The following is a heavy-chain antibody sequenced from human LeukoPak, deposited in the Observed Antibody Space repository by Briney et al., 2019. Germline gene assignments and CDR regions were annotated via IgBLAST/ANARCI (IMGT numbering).Heavy chain of an antibody. CDR2: INSDGSST. V-gene: IGHV3-74*01. Sequence: GGSLRLSCAAPGFTFSSYWMHWVRQAPGKGLVWVSRINSDGSSTSYADSVKGRFTISRDNAKNTLYLQMNSPRAEDTAVYYCARDRGYYDSSGYYSFDYWGQGTLVTVSS. D-gene: IGHD3-22*01. CDR1: GFTFSSYW. CDR3: ARDRGYYDSSGYYSFDY. J-gene: IGHJ4*02.